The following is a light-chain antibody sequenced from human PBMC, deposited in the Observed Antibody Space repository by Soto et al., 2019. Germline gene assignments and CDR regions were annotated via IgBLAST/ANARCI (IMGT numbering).Light chain of an antibody. J-gene: IGKJ1*01. V-gene: IGKV3-20*01. CDR1: QSVGSDS. Sequence: EIVLTQSPGTLSLSPGERATLSCRASQSVGSDSLAWYQQKPGQAPRLLIYGASSRATDIPDRFSGRGSGTDFTLTVSSLEPEDFAVYYCQQYGSSPQTFGQGTKVDIK. CDR2: GAS. CDR3: QQYGSSPQT.